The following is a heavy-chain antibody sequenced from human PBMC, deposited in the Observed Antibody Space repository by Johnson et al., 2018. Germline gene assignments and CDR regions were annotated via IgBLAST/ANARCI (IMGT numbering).Heavy chain of an antibody. CDR3: AREDVTDAFDI. CDR1: GFTFSSYG. D-gene: IGHD2-21*02. V-gene: IGHV3-30*03. Sequence: VQLVESGGGVVQPGRSRRLSCAASGFTFSSYGMHWVRPAPGKGLEWVAVISYDGSNKYYAESVKGRFTISRDNSKNKLYLQMNSLRAEDTAVYYCAREDVTDAFDIWGQGTMVTVSS. J-gene: IGHJ3*02. CDR2: ISYDGSNK.